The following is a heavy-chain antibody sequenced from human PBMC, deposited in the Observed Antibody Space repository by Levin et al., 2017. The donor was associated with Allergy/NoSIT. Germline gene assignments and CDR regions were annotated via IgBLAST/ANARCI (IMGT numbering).Heavy chain of an antibody. Sequence: QTLSLTCTFSGFSLSTSGMCVSWIRQPPGKALEWLALIDWYDDKYYNTSLKTRLTISKDTSKNQVVLTMTNMDPVDTAIDYCARLSYYDYSGHYIDRAWFAPWGQGTLVTVSS. D-gene: IGHD3-22*01. J-gene: IGHJ5*02. V-gene: IGHV2-70*01. CDR3: ARLSYYDYSGHYIDRAWFAP. CDR1: GFSLSTSGMC. CDR2: IDWYDDK.